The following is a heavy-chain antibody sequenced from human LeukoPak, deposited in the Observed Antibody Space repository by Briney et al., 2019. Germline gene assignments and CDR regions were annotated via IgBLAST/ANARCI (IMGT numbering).Heavy chain of an antibody. CDR3: AKDVAGYGYPLYLDY. D-gene: IGHD5-12*01. CDR2: ISYDGTNK. V-gene: IGHV3-30*18. Sequence: PGGSLRLSCAASGFTFSIYGMHWVRQAPGKGLEWVAVISYDGTNKYYADSVKGRFTLSRDNSKNTLYLQMNSLRAEDTAAYYCAKDVAGYGYPLYLDYWGQGTLVTVSS. J-gene: IGHJ4*02. CDR1: GFTFSIYG.